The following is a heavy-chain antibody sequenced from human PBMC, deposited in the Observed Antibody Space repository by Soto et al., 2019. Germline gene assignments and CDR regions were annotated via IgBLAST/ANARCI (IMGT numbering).Heavy chain of an antibody. D-gene: IGHD2-2*01. J-gene: IGHJ4*02. Sequence: PGGSLRLSCAASGFTVSSNYMSWVRQAPGKGLEWVSVIYSGGSTYYADSVKGRFTISRHNSKNTLYLQMNSLRAEDTAVYYCARGPCSTSCYVDDWGQGPLVTVSS. CDR3: ARGPCSTSCYVDD. CDR2: IYSGGST. V-gene: IGHV3-53*04. CDR1: GFTVSSNY.